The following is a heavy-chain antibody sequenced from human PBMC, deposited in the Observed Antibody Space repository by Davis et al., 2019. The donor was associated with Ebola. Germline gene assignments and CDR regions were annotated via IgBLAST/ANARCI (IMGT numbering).Heavy chain of an antibody. CDR1: GGSIAGYY. CDR2: IYHGGIT. CDR3: ARRVVPVRNQGWFDT. V-gene: IGHV4-59*08. J-gene: IGHJ5*02. D-gene: IGHD2-15*01. Sequence: SETLSLTCNVSGGSIAGYYWSWIRQPPGKGLEWIGYIYHGGITNYNPSLRSRVTISVDTSKKQFSLRLSSVTAADTAVYYCARRVVPVRNQGWFDTWGQGTLVTVSS.